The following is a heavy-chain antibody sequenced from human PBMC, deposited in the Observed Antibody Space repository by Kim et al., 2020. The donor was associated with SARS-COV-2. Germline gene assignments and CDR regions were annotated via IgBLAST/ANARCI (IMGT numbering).Heavy chain of an antibody. V-gene: IGHV7-4-1*02. Sequence: ASVKVSCKASGYTFTSYALNWVRQAPGQGLEWMGGIKTHTGNPIYAQDFTGRFVFSLDTSVNTAYLQINSLKAEDTAVYYCARGAPYYYYGSVYPLDYWGQGSLVTVSS. D-gene: IGHD3-22*01. CDR2: IKTHTGNP. J-gene: IGHJ4*02. CDR3: ARGAPYYYYGSVYPLDY. CDR1: GYTFTSYA.